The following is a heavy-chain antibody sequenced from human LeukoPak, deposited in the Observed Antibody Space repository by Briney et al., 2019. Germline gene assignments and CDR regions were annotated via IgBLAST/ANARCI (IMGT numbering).Heavy chain of an antibody. D-gene: IGHD1-1*01. CDR3: ARTRTYNPDAFDI. CDR2: IIPIFGTA. CDR1: GGTFSSYA. V-gene: IGHV1-69*13. J-gene: IGHJ3*02. Sequence: GASVKVSCKASGGTFSSYAISWVRQAPGQGLEWMGGIIPIFGTANYAQKFQGRVTITADESTSTAYMELSSLRSEDTAVYYCARTRTYNPDAFDIWGQGTMVTVSS.